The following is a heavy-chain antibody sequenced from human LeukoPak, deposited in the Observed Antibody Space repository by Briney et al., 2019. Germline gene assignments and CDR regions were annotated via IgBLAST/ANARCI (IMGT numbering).Heavy chain of an antibody. D-gene: IGHD3-22*01. V-gene: IGHV3-33*08. CDR3: ARSYDSSGYYNSDY. CDR2: IWNDGSKK. J-gene: IGHJ4*02. Sequence: PGGSLRLSCAASGFTFRSYGMHWVRQAPGKGLEWVAMIWNDGSKKYYAESVKGRFTISRDNYENTLSLQMNSLRAEDTAVYYCARSYDSSGYYNSDYWGQGTLVTVSS. CDR1: GFTFRSYG.